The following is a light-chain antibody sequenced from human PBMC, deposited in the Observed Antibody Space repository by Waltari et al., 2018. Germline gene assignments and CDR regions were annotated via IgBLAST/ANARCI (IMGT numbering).Light chain of an antibody. CDR3: QTWDTTTGV. CDR2: QDT. CDR1: KLGDKF. J-gene: IGLJ1*01. Sequence: SYDLTQPPSVSVSPGQTASITCSGDKLGDKFASWYQHKPGQSPVLVIYQDTKRPSGIPERFPGSNSGNTATLTISGTQATDESDYYCQTWDTTTGVFGTGTQVTVL. V-gene: IGLV3-1*01.